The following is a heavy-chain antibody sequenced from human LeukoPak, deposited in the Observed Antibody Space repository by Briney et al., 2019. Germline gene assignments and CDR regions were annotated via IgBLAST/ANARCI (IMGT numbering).Heavy chain of an antibody. J-gene: IGHJ4*02. CDR2: ISGSGGST. Sequence: PGGSLRLSCAASGFTFSGYAMSWVRQAPGKGLEWVSAISGSGGSTYYADSVKGRFAISRDNSKNTLYLQMNSLRAEDTAVYYCAKWVIAAAGTFDYWGQGTLVTVSS. CDR1: GFTFSGYA. V-gene: IGHV3-23*01. D-gene: IGHD6-13*01. CDR3: AKWVIAAAGTFDY.